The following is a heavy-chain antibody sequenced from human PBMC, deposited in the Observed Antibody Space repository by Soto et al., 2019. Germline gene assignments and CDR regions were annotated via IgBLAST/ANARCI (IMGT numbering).Heavy chain of an antibody. CDR3: ATEYSGSPINDAFDI. J-gene: IGHJ3*02. CDR1: GYTLTELS. V-gene: IGHV1-24*01. Sequence: ASEKVSCKVSGYTLTELSMHWVRQAPGKGLEWMGGFDPEDGETIYAQKFQGRVTMTEDTSTDTAYMELSSLRSEDTAVYYCATEYSGSPINDAFDIWGQGTMVTVSS. CDR2: FDPEDGET. D-gene: IGHD1-26*01.